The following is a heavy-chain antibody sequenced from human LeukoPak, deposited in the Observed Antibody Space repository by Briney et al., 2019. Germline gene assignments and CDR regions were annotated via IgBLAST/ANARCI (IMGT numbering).Heavy chain of an antibody. CDR2: IRYDGSNK. CDR3: AKDPHDFWSGYYPDAFDI. D-gene: IGHD3-3*01. Sequence: GGSLRLSCAASGFTFSSYGMHWVREAPGKGLEWVAFIRYDGSNKYCADSVKGRFTISRDNSKNTLYLHMNSLRAEDTAVYYCAKDPHDFWSGYYPDAFDIWGPGTMVTVSS. J-gene: IGHJ3*02. CDR1: GFTFSSYG. V-gene: IGHV3-30*02.